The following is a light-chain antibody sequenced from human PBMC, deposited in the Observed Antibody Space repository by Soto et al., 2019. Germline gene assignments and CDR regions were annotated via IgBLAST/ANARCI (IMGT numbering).Light chain of an antibody. V-gene: IGKV3D-20*01. CDR3: QQYGSSPRT. CDR1: QSVGTY. J-gene: IGKJ1*01. CDR2: DAS. Sequence: NVLRQSPATLSLSPLERSTLSCRASQSVGTYLAWYQQKPGQAPRLLIFDASKRATGIPDRFSGSGSGTDFTLTISRLEPEDFAVYYCQQYGSSPRTFGQGTKVDIK.